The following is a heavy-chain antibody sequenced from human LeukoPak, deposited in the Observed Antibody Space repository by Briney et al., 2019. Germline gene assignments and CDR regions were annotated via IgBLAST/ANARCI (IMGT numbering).Heavy chain of an antibody. J-gene: IGHJ4*02. V-gene: IGHV3-23*01. CDR2: ISGSGGST. D-gene: IGHD3-10*01. Sequence: GGSLRLSCAASGFTFSNYAMSWVRQAPGKGLEWVSAISGSGGSTYYADSVKGRFTISRDNSKNTLYLQMNSLRAEDTAVYYCTKHKAAAPAWGPIRRFDYWGQGTLVTVSS. CDR3: TKHKAAAPAWGPIRRFDY. CDR1: GFTFSNYA.